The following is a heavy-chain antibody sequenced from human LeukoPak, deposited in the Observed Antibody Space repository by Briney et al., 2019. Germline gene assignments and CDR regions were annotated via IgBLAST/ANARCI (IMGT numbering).Heavy chain of an antibody. J-gene: IGHJ4*02. V-gene: IGHV3-23*01. D-gene: IGHD3-10*01. CDR3: AKDTGGSGSYYNSDY. Sequence: GGSLRLSCAASGFTFSSYAMSWVRQAPGKGLEWVSAIGGSGGSTYYADSVKGRFTISRDNSKNTLYLQMNSLRAEDTAVYYCAKDTGGSGSYYNSDYWGQGTLVTVSS. CDR1: GFTFSSYA. CDR2: IGGSGGST.